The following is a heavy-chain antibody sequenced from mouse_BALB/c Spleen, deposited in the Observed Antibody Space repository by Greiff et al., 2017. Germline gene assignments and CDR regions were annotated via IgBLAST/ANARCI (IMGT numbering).Heavy chain of an antibody. V-gene: IGHV2-2*02. D-gene: IGHD1-1*01. CDR1: GFSLTSYG. CDR3: ARNTGSSYGDAMDY. Sequence: VQRVESGPGLVQPSQSLSITCTVSGFSLTSYGVHWVRQSPGKGLEWLGVIWSGGSTDYNAAFISRLSISKDNSKSQVFFKMNSLQANDTAIYYCARNTGSSYGDAMDYWGQGTSVTVSS. J-gene: IGHJ4*01. CDR2: IWSGGST.